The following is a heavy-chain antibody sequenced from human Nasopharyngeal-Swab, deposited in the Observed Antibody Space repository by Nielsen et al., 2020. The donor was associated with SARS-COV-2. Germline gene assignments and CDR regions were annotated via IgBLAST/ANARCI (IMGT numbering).Heavy chain of an antibody. CDR2: ISGSGGST. Sequence: GESLKISCVASGFTYSTYAMSWVRQAPGKGLEWVSGISGSGGSTYYADSVKGRFTISRDNSMETLYLQMSSLRVEDTAVYYCAKGVGYGDTGCFDEWGQGTLVTASS. V-gene: IGHV3-23*01. CDR1: GFTYSTYA. CDR3: AKGVGYGDTGCFDE. J-gene: IGHJ4*02. D-gene: IGHD4-17*01.